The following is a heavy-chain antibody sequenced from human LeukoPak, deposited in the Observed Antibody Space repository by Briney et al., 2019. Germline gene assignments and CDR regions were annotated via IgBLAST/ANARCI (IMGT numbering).Heavy chain of an antibody. J-gene: IGHJ1*01. D-gene: IGHD6-19*01. CDR3: ARSYNSGPEYFQH. CDR2: ISSSGNT. V-gene: IGHV4-4*07. Sequence: PSETLSLPCTVSGGSISGYYWSWIRQSAGKGLEWIGRISSSGNTNYNASLKSRVTMSVDTSKNQFSLKLTSVTAADTAVYYCARSYNSGPEYFQHWGQGTLVTVSS. CDR1: GGSISGYY.